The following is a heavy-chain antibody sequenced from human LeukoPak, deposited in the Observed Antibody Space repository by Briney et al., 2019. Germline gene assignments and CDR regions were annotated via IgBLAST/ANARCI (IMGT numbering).Heavy chain of an antibody. D-gene: IGHD4-17*01. CDR2: IDPGDSET. Sequence: GESLKISCKGSGYSFTSYWIGWVRQMPGKGLEWMGIIDPGDSETRYSSSFQGHVTISVDKSISTAYVQWSSLKASDTAMYYCATRGAYGDYSRFNMWGQGTMVTVSS. CDR1: GYSFTSYW. V-gene: IGHV5-51*01. CDR3: ATRGAYGDYSRFNM. J-gene: IGHJ3*02.